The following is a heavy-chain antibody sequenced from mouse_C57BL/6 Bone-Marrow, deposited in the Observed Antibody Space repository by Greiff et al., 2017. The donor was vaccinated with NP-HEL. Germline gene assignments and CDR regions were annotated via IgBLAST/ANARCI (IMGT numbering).Heavy chain of an antibody. Sequence: EVQLQQSGAELVRPGASVKLSCTASGFNIKDDYMHWVKQRPEQGLEWIGWIDPENGDTEYASKFQGKATITADTSSNTAYLQLSSLTSEDTAVYYCTTDDYDDWYFDVWGTGTTVTVSS. V-gene: IGHV14-4*01. D-gene: IGHD2-4*01. CDR3: TTDDYDDWYFDV. CDR2: IDPENGDT. J-gene: IGHJ1*03. CDR1: GFNIKDDY.